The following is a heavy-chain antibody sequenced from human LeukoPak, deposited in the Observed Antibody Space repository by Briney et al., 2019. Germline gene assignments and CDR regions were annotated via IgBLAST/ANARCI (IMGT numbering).Heavy chain of an antibody. D-gene: IGHD6-19*01. Sequence: PSETLSLTCTVSGGSISSGSYYWGWIRQPPGKGLEWIGSIYHSGSTYYNPSLKSRVTISVDTSKNQFSLKLSSVTATDTAVYYCAIGPGYSSGWYLYWGQGTLVTVSS. CDR1: GGSISSGSYY. CDR3: AIGPGYSSGWYLY. V-gene: IGHV4-39*07. CDR2: IYHSGST. J-gene: IGHJ4*02.